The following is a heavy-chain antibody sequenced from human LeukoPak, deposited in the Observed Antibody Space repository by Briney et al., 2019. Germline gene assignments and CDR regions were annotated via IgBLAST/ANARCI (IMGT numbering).Heavy chain of an antibody. Sequence: GSLRLSCAASGFTFTNYWMSWVRQAPGKGLELVANIKQDRSEKYYVDSVKGRFTISRDNARNSLFLQMNSLRAEDTAVYYCAKGVDVWGKGTTVTVSS. CDR3: AKGVDV. V-gene: IGHV3-7*01. CDR2: IKQDRSEK. J-gene: IGHJ6*04. CDR1: GFTFTNYW.